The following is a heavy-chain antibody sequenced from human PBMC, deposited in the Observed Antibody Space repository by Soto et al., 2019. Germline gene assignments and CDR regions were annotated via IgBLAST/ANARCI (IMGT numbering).Heavy chain of an antibody. CDR2: VKQDGSEK. J-gene: IGHJ4*02. Sequence: EVQLVESGGDLVQPGGSLRLSCEASGFTFSSYWMHWVRQAPGKRLEWVANVKQDGSEKYYLDSVKGRFTISRDNAKNSLYLQMNSLRVEDTAVYYCARTSGINYWGQGTLVAVSS. CDR1: GFTFSSYW. V-gene: IGHV3-7*01. CDR3: ARTSGINY. D-gene: IGHD3-10*01.